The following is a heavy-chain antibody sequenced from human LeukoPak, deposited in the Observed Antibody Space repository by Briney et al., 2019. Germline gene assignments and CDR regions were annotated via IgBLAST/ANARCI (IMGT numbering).Heavy chain of an antibody. CDR1: VFTFYDYA. CDR2: ISWNSGSI. CDR3: AKGNWFDP. J-gene: IGHJ5*02. Sequence: GGALRLSCAASVFTFYDYAMHWVQRAPGKGLEWVSGISWNSGSIGYADSVKGRFTISRDNDKNSLYLQTNSLRAEDTALYYCAKGNWFDPWGEGTLVTVSS. V-gene: IGHV3-9*01.